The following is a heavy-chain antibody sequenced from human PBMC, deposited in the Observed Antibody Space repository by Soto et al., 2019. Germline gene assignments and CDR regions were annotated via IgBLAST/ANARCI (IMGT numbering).Heavy chain of an antibody. V-gene: IGHV4-31*03. CDR3: ARDSWGPHYYDSSGFTRYYYYGMDV. CDR2: IYYSGST. Sequence: PSETLSLTCTVSGGSISSGGYYWSWIRQHPGKGLEWIGYIYYSGSTYYNPSLKSRVTISVDTSKNQFSLKLSSVTAADTAVYYCARDSWGPHYYDSSGFTRYYYYGMDVWGQGTTVTVSS. CDR1: GGSISSGGYY. D-gene: IGHD3-22*01. J-gene: IGHJ6*02.